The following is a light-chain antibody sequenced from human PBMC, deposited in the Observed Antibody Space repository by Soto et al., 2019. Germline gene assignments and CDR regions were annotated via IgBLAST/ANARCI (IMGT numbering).Light chain of an antibody. J-gene: IGKJ1*01. Sequence: DVVMTQSPLSLPVTPGEPASISCRSNQSLLHNNGYNYLDWYLQKPGQSPQLLIYMVSYRASGVPDRFSGSGSGTDFTLKISRVEAEDVGIYYCMQPLHTPPWTFGQGTKVDTK. CDR3: MQPLHTPPWT. CDR1: QSLLHNNGYNY. V-gene: IGKV2-28*01. CDR2: MVS.